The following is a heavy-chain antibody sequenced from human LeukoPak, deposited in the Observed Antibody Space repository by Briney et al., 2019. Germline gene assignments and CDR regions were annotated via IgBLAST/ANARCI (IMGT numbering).Heavy chain of an antibody. Sequence: ASVKVSCKVPGYTLTELSMHWVRQAPGKGLEWMGGFDPEDGETIYAQKFQGRVTMTEDTSTDTAYMELSSLRSEDTAVYYCATGGSHYYDSSGSLFDYWGQGTLVTVSS. D-gene: IGHD3-22*01. CDR1: GYTLTELS. V-gene: IGHV1-24*01. J-gene: IGHJ4*02. CDR3: ATGGSHYYDSSGSLFDY. CDR2: FDPEDGET.